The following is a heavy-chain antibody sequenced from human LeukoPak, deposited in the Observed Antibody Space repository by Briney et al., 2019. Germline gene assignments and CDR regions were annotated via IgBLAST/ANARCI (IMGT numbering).Heavy chain of an antibody. CDR2: INHSGST. D-gene: IGHD2-15*01. V-gene: IGHV4-34*01. J-gene: IGHJ4*02. Sequence: SETLSLTCAVYGGSFGGYYWSWIRQPPGKGLEWIGEINHSGSTNYNPSLKSRVTISVDTSKNQFSLKLSSVTAADTAVYYCARKAVVVAATLEGFDYWGQGTLVTVSS. CDR3: ARKAVVVAATLEGFDY. CDR1: GGSFGGYY.